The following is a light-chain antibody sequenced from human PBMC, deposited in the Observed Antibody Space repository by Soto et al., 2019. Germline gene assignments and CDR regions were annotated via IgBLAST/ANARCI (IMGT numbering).Light chain of an antibody. CDR3: QQYHTDWT. Sequence: DIQMTQSPSSLSASVGDRVTITCRASQTISRYLNWYQQRPGKAPNLLIYSASSLQSGVPSRFSGSGSGTDFTLTISSLQPEDFATYYCQQYHTDWTFGQGTKVDI. V-gene: IGKV1-39*01. CDR1: QTISRY. J-gene: IGKJ1*01. CDR2: SAS.